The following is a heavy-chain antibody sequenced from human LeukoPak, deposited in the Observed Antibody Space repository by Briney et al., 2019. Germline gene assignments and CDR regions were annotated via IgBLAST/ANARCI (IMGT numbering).Heavy chain of an antibody. J-gene: IGHJ4*02. CDR1: GFTVSSNY. Sequence: GGSQRLSCAASGFTVSSNYMSWVRQAPGKGLEWVSVIYSGGSTYYADSVKGRFTISRDNSKNTLYLQMNSLRAEDTAVYYCARQTIDDSSGYYDYWGQGTLVTVSS. CDR2: IYSGGST. V-gene: IGHV3-66*02. D-gene: IGHD3-22*01. CDR3: ARQTIDDSSGYYDY.